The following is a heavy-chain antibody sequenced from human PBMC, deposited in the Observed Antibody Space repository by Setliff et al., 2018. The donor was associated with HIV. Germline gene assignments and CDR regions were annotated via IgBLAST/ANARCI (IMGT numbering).Heavy chain of an antibody. CDR2: INHSGST. CDR1: GGSFSGYY. V-gene: IGHV4-34*01. CDR3: ARVSGTSGWLRKDPHFFYYYMDV. Sequence: SETLSLTCAVYGGSFSGYYWSWIRQPPGKGLECIGEINHSGSTNHNPSLKSRVTISVDTSKKQFSLRLSSVTAADTAVYFCARVSGTSGWLRKDPHFFYYYMDVWGGGTTVTVSS. D-gene: IGHD6-25*01. J-gene: IGHJ6*03.